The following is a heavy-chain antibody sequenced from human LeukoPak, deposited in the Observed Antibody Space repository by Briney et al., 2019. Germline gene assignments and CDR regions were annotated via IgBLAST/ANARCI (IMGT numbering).Heavy chain of an antibody. CDR2: ISSSSSYI. J-gene: IGHJ5*02. CDR3: ASDLGYYYDSSGYYSNWFDP. D-gene: IGHD3-22*01. Sequence: GGSLRLSCAASGFTFSSYSMNWVRQAPGKGLEWVSSISSSSSYIYYADSVKGRFTISRDNAKNSLYLQMNSLRAEDTAVYYCASDLGYYYDSSGYYSNWFDPWGQGTLVTVSS. V-gene: IGHV3-21*01. CDR1: GFTFSSYS.